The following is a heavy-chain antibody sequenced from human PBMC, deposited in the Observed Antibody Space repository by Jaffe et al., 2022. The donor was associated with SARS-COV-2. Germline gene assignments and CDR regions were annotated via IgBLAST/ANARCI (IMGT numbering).Heavy chain of an antibody. CDR3: AKDGGIVGAIEGSFDY. D-gene: IGHD1-26*01. J-gene: IGHJ4*02. Sequence: EVQLLESGGGLVQPGGSLRLSCAASGFTFSSYAMSWVRQAPGKGLEWVSAISGSGGSTYYADSVKGRFTISRDNSKNTLYLQMNSLRAEDTAVYYCAKDGGIVGAIEGSFDYWGQGTLVTVSS. V-gene: IGHV3-23*01. CDR2: ISGSGGST. CDR1: GFTFSSYA.